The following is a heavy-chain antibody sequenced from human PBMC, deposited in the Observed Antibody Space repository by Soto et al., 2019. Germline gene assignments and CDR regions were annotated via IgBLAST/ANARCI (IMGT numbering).Heavy chain of an antibody. CDR1: GGSISSYY. Sequence: PSETLSLTCTVAGGSISSYYWNWIRQPPGKGLEWIGYIYYSGTINYNPSLESRVTISVDTSKSQFSLKLSSVTAADTAVYYCARERPITAAGFRRYGMDVWGQGNTVTVSS. J-gene: IGHJ6*02. D-gene: IGHD6-13*01. CDR2: IYYSGTI. V-gene: IGHV4-59*01. CDR3: ARERPITAAGFRRYGMDV.